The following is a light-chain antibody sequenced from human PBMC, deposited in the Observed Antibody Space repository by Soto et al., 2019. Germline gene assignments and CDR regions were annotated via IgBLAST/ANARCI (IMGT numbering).Light chain of an antibody. V-gene: IGKV3-11*01. J-gene: IGKJ4*01. CDR3: QQRTNWPLT. CDR1: QSVTTF. Sequence: EIVLTQSPVTLSLSPGERATLSCRASQSVTTFLAWYQQKPGQAPRLLIYDASKRATGIPARFSGSGSGPDFTLTISSLEPEDFAVYYCQQRTNWPLTFGGGTKVEIK. CDR2: DAS.